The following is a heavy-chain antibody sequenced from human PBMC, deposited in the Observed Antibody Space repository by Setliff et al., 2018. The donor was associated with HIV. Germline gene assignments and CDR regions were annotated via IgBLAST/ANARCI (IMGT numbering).Heavy chain of an antibody. CDR1: DSSISSDGYY. D-gene: IGHD5-18*01. V-gene: IGHV4-30-4*02. J-gene: IGHJ4*02. Sequence: SETLSLTCTVSDSSISSDGYYWSWVRQHPTKGLEWIGYIFYSGSTNYNPSLQGRVTMTTDASTSTAYMELGSLTSDDTAFYYCVRGGIQLWIGPLDSWGQGTLVTVSS. CDR2: IFYSGST. CDR3: VRGGIQLWIGPLDS.